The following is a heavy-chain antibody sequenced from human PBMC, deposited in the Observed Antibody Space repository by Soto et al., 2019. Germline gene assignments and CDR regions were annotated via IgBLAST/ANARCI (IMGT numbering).Heavy chain of an antibody. CDR3: ARTDIVVVPAAPGPGNYYYGMDV. D-gene: IGHD2-2*01. J-gene: IGHJ6*02. Sequence: SVKVSCKASGGTFSSYAISWVRQAPGQGLEWMGGIIPIFGTANYAQKFQGRVTITADESTSTAYMELSSLRSEDTAVYYCARTDIVVVPAAPGPGNYYYGMDVWGQGTTVTVSS. V-gene: IGHV1-69*13. CDR1: GGTFSSYA. CDR2: IIPIFGTA.